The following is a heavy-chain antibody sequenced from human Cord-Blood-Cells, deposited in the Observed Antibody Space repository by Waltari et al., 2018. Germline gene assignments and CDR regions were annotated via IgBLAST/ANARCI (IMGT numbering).Heavy chain of an antibody. V-gene: IGHV4-34*01. CDR2: INHSGST. CDR1: GGSFSGYY. D-gene: IGHD5-18*01. J-gene: IGHJ6*02. Sequence: QVQLQQWGAGLLKPSETLSLTCAVQGGSFSGYYWIRIRQPPGKGLEWMGEINHSGSTNYNPSLKSRVTISVDTSKNQFSLKLSSVTAADTAVYYCARLFLDTAMVTDYYYGMDVWGQGTTVTVSS. CDR3: ARLFLDTAMVTDYYYGMDV.